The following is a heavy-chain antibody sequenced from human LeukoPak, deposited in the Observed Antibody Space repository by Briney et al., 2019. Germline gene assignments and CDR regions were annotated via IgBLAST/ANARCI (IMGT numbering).Heavy chain of an antibody. CDR2: INANTGKT. J-gene: IGHJ4*02. CDR1: GYTFSTHG. D-gene: IGHD6-13*01. V-gene: IGHV1-18*01. CDR3: AKVAGDRMDY. Sequence: ASVKVSCKASGYTFSTHGFCWVRQAPGHGLEWMGWINANTGKTDYAQKFRGRVAITTDTSTSTAYMELRSLRPDDTAVYFGAKVAGDRMDYWGQGTLVTVSS.